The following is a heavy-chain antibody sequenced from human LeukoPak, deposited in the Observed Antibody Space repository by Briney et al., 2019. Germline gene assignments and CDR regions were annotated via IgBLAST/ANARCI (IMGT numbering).Heavy chain of an antibody. Sequence: PGGSLRLSCAASGFTFSSYWMHWVRQAPGKGLVWVSRVKGDGSFANYADSVYGRFTVSRDNAKNTLYLHMHSLRAEDTAVYYCVRDGDDFNFDYWGQGSLVTVSS. CDR3: VRDGDDFNFDY. D-gene: IGHD5-24*01. CDR2: VKGDGSFA. V-gene: IGHV3-74*01. J-gene: IGHJ4*02. CDR1: GFTFSSYW.